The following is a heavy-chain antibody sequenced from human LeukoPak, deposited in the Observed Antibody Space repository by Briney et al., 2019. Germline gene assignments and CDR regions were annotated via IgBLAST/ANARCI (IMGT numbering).Heavy chain of an antibody. V-gene: IGHV5-51*01. CDR1: GYSFTSYW. Sequence: GESLKISCKGSGYSFTSYWIGWVRQMPGKGLEWMGIIYPGDSDTRYSPSFQGQVTISADKSISTAYLQWSSLKASDTAMYYCAGRVTIFGVVLDAFDIWGQGTMVTVSS. J-gene: IGHJ3*02. CDR3: AGRVTIFGVVLDAFDI. D-gene: IGHD3-3*01. CDR2: IYPGDSDT.